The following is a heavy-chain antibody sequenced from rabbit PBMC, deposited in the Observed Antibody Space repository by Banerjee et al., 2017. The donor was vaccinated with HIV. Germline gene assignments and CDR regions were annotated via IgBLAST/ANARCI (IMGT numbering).Heavy chain of an antibody. V-gene: IGHV1S45*01. Sequence: QEQLVESGGGLVQPEGSLTLTCKASGSDISSNAMCWVRQAPGKGLEWIACINTSSGNAVYANWAKGRFTISKTSSTTVTLQMTSLTAADTATYFCARDLAGVTGWNFNLWGPGTLVTVS. J-gene: IGHJ4*01. CDR2: INTSSGNA. CDR1: GSDISSNA. CDR3: ARDLAGVTGWNFNL. D-gene: IGHD4-1*01.